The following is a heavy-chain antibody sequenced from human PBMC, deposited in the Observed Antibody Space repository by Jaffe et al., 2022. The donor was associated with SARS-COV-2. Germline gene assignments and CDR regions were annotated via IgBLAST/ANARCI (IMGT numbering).Heavy chain of an antibody. CDR2: IYYRGST. Sequence: QVQLQESGPGLVKPSETLSLTCTVSGGSITNFYCIWIRQPPGKGLEWIGHIYYRGSTNYNPSLKSRVTISLDTSKNQFSLSLSSVTAADTAVYYCAVGGHYDSSGYYWFDPWGQGTLVTVSS. D-gene: IGHD3-22*01. J-gene: IGHJ5*02. V-gene: IGHV4-59*01. CDR3: AVGGHYDSSGYYWFDP. CDR1: GGSITNFY.